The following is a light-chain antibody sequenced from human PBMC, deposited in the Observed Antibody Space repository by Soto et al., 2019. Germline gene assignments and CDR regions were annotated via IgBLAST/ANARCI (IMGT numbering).Light chain of an antibody. J-gene: IGLJ1*01. CDR1: AGDVGAYNY. Sequence: QSVLTQPRSVSGSPGQSVTISYSGTAGDVGAYNYVSWYQQHPGKAPNLIIYDVTKRPSGVPDRFSGSKSGNTASLTISGLQAEDESDYYCCSYAGNYIYVFGSGTKVTVL. CDR3: CSYAGNYIYV. CDR2: DVT. V-gene: IGLV2-11*01.